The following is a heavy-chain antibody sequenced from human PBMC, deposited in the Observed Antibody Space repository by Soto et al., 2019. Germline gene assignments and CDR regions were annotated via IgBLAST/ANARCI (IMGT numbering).Heavy chain of an antibody. CDR3: ARVPDR. Sequence: PSETLSLTCTVSGGPISSYYWSWIRQAPGKGLEWIGYIYYTGNTGNTKYKHSIKSKDNISEDRSKNLFSLKLSSVTAADTAVYYCARVPDRWGQGTLVTVS. CDR1: GGPISSYY. V-gene: IGHV4-59*12. CDR2: IYYTGNTGNT. J-gene: IGHJ5*02. D-gene: IGHD2-2*01.